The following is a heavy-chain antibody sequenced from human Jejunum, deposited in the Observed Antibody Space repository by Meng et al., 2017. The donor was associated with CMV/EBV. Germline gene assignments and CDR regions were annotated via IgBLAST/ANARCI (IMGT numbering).Heavy chain of an antibody. CDR3: AREGTGYCSSSSCPEGLGVFDI. CDR1: Y. V-gene: IGHV3-53*01. CDR2: LYSGGTT. J-gene: IGHJ3*02. Sequence: YMRWVRQAPGKGLSWVSVLYSGGTTYYADSVKGRFTISRDNSKNTLYLQMNSLRAEDTAVYYCAREGTGYCSSSSCPEGLGVFDIWGQGTRVTVSS. D-gene: IGHD2-15*01.